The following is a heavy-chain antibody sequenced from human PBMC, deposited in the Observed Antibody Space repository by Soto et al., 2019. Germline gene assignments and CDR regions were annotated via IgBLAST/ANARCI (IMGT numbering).Heavy chain of an antibody. Sequence: QVQLVESGGGVVQPGRSLRLSCAASGFSFSNYGMHWVRQAPGKGLEWVAMMSYDGRNKFHADSVKGRFTVSRDNSKNTLYLQMNSLRVEDTAVYYCAKSGAENYDIVTGYYSWGQGTLVTVSS. CDR3: AKSGAENYDIVTGYYS. CDR1: GFSFSNYG. D-gene: IGHD3-9*01. V-gene: IGHV3-30*18. CDR2: MSYDGRNK. J-gene: IGHJ4*02.